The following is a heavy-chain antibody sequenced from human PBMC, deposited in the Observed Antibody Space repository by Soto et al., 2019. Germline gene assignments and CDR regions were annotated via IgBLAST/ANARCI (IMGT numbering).Heavy chain of an antibody. CDR2: IYYSGST. V-gene: IGHV4-39*01. J-gene: IGHJ5*02. CDR3: ASRTFNVIWYEP. CDR1: GCSISSSSYY. Sequence: SETLSLTCTVSGCSISSSSYYWCWILHPPGKGLEWIGSIYYSGSTYYNPSLKSRVTISVDTSKNQFSLKLSSVTAADTAVYYCASRTFNVIWYEPWGQGTLANVSS. D-gene: IGHD2-2*01.